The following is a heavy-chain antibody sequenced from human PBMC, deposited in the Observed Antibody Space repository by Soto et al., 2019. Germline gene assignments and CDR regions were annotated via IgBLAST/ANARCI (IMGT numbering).Heavy chain of an antibody. Sequence: TLSLTCTVSGGSIGSSRYKWDWVRQPPGKGLEWIGTIFYSGTTYYTPSLKSRVTISVDTSKNQFSLKLNSMTAADTAVYYCARRDNWFDPWGQGTQVTVSS. V-gene: IGHV4-39*01. J-gene: IGHJ5*02. CDR2: IFYSGTT. CDR3: ARRDNWFDP. CDR1: GGSIGSSRYK.